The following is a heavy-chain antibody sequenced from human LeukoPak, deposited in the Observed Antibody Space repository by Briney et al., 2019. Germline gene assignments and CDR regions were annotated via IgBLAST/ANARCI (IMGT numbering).Heavy chain of an antibody. CDR1: GGSISSGGYY. J-gene: IGHJ4*02. D-gene: IGHD1-26*01. V-gene: IGHV4-31*03. Sequence: PSETLSLTCTVSGGSISSGGYYWNWIRQHPGKGLEWIGYISHSGSTYHNPSLKSRVTISVDTSKNQFSLKLSSVTAADTAVYYCARDVGGSYDYWGQGTLVTVSS. CDR3: ARDVGGSYDY. CDR2: ISHSGST.